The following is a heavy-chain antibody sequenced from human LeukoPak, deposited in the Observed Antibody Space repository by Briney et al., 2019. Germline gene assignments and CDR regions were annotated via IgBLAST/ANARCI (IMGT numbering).Heavy chain of an antibody. CDR1: GGSFSGYY. V-gene: IGHV4-34*01. CDR3: ARTLYRLARSASYYFDY. CDR2: INHSGST. D-gene: IGHD3-16*02. J-gene: IGHJ4*02. Sequence: SETRSLTCAVYGGSFSGYYWSWIRQPPGKGLEWIGEINHSGSTNYNPSLKSRVTISVDTSKNQFSLKLSSVTAADTAVYYCARTLYRLARSASYYFDYWGQGTLVTASS.